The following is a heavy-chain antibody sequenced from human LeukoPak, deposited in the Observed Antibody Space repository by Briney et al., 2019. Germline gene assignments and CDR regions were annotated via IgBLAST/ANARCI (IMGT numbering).Heavy chain of an antibody. CDR2: IYYSGST. D-gene: IGHD2-8*01. J-gene: IGHJ6*03. CDR1: GGSISSGSYY. CDR3: ARGRGILYSYYYMDV. Sequence: SETLSLTCTVSGGSISSGSYYWSWIRQPPGKGLEWIGYIYYSGSTNYNPSLKSRVTISVDTSKNQFSLKLSSVTAADTAVYYCARGRGILYSYYYMDVWGKGTTVTVSS. V-gene: IGHV4-61*01.